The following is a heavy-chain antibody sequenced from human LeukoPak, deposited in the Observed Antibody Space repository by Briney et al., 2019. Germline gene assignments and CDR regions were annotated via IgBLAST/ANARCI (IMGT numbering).Heavy chain of an antibody. J-gene: IGHJ4*02. CDR3: ARDCGVSGREVGAPNCFDY. Sequence: GASVKVSCKASGYPFTGYYMHWVRQAPGQGLEWMGIINPSGGSTSYAQKFQGRVTMTRDMSTSTVYMELSSPRSEDTAVYYCARDCGVSGREVGAPNCFDYWGQGTLVTVSS. CDR2: INPSGGST. CDR1: GYPFTGYY. D-gene: IGHD1-26*01. V-gene: IGHV1-46*01.